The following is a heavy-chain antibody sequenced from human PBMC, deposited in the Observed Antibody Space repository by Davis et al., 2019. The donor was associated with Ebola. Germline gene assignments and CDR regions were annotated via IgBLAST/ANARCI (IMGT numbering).Heavy chain of an antibody. V-gene: IGHV5-51*01. Sequence: GESLKISCKGSGYSFPNHWIGWVRQMPGKGPEWMGIIYPGDSKTRYSPSFQGQVTFSADKSISTAYLQWSSLKASDTAMYFCARNLDYGEPNAFDFWGQGTTVIVSP. CDR3: ARNLDYGEPNAFDF. CDR1: GYSFPNHW. CDR2: IYPGDSKT. D-gene: IGHD4-17*01. J-gene: IGHJ3*01.